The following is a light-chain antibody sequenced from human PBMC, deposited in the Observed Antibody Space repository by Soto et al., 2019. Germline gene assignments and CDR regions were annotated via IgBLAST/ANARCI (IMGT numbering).Light chain of an antibody. CDR1: QSVSGHY. CDR2: AVS. V-gene: IGKV3-20*01. CDR3: QHYGRSPWT. Sequence: ELVLTQSPGTLSLSPGERATLSCRASQSVSGHYLAWHQQKPGQAPRLLIYAVSRSATGIPDRFSGSGSGTVFTLTISRREPEDFAVYYCQHYGRSPWTCVQGTKVEIK. J-gene: IGKJ1*01.